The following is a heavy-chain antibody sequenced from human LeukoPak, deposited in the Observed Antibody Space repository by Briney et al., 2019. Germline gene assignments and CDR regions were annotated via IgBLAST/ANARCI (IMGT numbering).Heavy chain of an antibody. CDR1: GFIFRDYA. D-gene: IGHD3-16*01. Sequence: PGGSLRLSCVASGFIFRDYAMSWVRQAPAGGLEWVSSLRGDGETFYTDSVKGRFTLSRDHSRNTGCLQLSNLRVEDTAVYYCAKASWVSSADAVLWGQGTLVTVS. CDR2: LRGDGET. CDR3: AKASWVSSADAVL. J-gene: IGHJ4*02. V-gene: IGHV3-23*01.